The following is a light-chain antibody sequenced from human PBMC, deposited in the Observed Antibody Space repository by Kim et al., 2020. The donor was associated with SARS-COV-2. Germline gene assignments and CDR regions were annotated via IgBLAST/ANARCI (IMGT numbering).Light chain of an antibody. Sequence: LSQGERAPLSCRASQGVSSYFAWYQQKPGQAPRLLIYDASNRATGIPARFSGSGSGTDFTLTISRLEPEDFAVYYCQQRSNWPPYTFGQGTKLEI. V-gene: IGKV3-11*01. CDR1: QGVSSY. CDR3: QQRSNWPPYT. J-gene: IGKJ2*01. CDR2: DAS.